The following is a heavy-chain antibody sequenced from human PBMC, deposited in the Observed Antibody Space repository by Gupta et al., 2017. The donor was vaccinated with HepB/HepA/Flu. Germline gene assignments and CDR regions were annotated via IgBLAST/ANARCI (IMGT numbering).Heavy chain of an antibody. J-gene: IGHJ4*02. D-gene: IGHD6-19*01. CDR3: ARLYNNDWHLDY. Sequence: EVQLVESGGGLVQPGGSLRLSCVASGFTFGNYWMTWVRQTPGKGLECVANIKQDGSEKYYVDSVKGRFTISRDNAENSLFLQMNSLRAEDTAVYYCARLYNNDWHLDYWGQGTLVTVSS. CDR1: GFTFGNYW. CDR2: IKQDGSEK. V-gene: IGHV3-7*01.